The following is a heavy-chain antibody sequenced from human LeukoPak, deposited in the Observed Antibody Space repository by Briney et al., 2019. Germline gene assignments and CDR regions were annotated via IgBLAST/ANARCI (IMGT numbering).Heavy chain of an antibody. CDR2: ISYDGSDK. D-gene: IGHD1-26*01. V-gene: IGHV3-30*18. Sequence: GGSLRLSCAASGFSFSTYGMHWVRQAPGKGLEWVTVISYDGSDKYYADSVRGRFTISRDNSRNTLYLQMNSLRVEDTAVYYCAKEVGTFTLDYWGQGTLVTVSS. CDR3: AKEVGTFTLDY. J-gene: IGHJ4*02. CDR1: GFSFSTYG.